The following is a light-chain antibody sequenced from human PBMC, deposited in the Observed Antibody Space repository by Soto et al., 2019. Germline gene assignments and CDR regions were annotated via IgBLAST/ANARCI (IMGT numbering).Light chain of an antibody. CDR1: QNINTN. V-gene: IGKV3-15*01. J-gene: IGKJ5*01. CDR2: GAF. Sequence: DIVMTHSPATLSVSPGERATLSCRASQNINTNLALYQQKPGQAPRLLVYGAFTRAPGIPARFSGSGSGAEFAVAMNSLQSEDFALYYCQQYNNWPPITVGQGTRLEIK. CDR3: QQYNNWPPIT.